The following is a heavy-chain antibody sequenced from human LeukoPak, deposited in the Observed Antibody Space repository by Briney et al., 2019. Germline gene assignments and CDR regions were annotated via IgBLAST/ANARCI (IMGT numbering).Heavy chain of an antibody. CDR1: GYSFTSYW. V-gene: IGHV5-10-1*01. J-gene: IGHJ3*02. CDR3: ARHRGGDYGLDAFDI. Sequence: PGESLRISCKDSGYSFTSYWNSWVRQMPGKGLEWMGRIDPSDSYTNYSPSFQGHVTISADKSISTAYLQWSSLKASDTAMYYCARHRGGDYGLDAFDIWGQGTMVTVSS. CDR2: IDPSDSYT. D-gene: IGHD4-17*01.